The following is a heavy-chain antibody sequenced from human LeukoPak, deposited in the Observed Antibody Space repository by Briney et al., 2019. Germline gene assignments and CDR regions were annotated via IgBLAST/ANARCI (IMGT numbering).Heavy chain of an antibody. CDR3: ASDSYSPEYFQH. Sequence: GALRLSCAASGFSVSNNYMSWARQAPGKGLEWVSVIYSGGSTFYADSVKGRFTISRDNSKNTLYLQMNSLRAEDTAVYYCASDSYSPEYFQHWGQGTLVTVSS. J-gene: IGHJ1*01. CDR2: IYSGGST. V-gene: IGHV3-66*01. CDR1: GFSVSNNY. D-gene: IGHD2-15*01.